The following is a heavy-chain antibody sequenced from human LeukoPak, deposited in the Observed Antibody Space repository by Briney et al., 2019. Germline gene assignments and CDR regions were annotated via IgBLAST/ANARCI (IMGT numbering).Heavy chain of an antibody. D-gene: IGHD3/OR15-3a*01. CDR3: STERLPTIRLLDWSYPGDS. Sequence: PGGSLRLSCVASGFTFTNAGMSWVRQAPGKGLEWVGRIRTQTDGATTDYAAPVKGRFTISRDDSKNTVLLQMNSLKAEDTAVYYCSTERLPTIRLLDWSYPGDSWGQGTLVTVSS. V-gene: IGHV3-15*01. J-gene: IGHJ4*02. CDR2: IRTQTDGATT. CDR1: GFTFTNAG.